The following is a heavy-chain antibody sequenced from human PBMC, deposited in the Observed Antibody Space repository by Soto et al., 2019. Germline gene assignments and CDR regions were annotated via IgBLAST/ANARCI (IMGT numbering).Heavy chain of an antibody. CDR3: ARERPDGSRLDP. CDR2: IYYSGST. Sequence: PSETLSLTCTVSGGSISGSSYYWGWIRQPPGKGLEWIGSIYYSGSTYYNPSLKSRVTISVDTSKNQFSLKLSSVTAADTAVYYCARERPDGSRLDPWGQGTLVT. CDR1: GGSISGSSYY. J-gene: IGHJ5*02. D-gene: IGHD6-13*01. V-gene: IGHV4-39*07.